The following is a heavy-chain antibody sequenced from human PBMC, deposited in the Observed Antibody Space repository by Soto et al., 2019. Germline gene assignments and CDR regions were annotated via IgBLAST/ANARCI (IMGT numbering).Heavy chain of an antibody. CDR3: ARGRRRQWLENHYYGMDV. Sequence: SDTLSLTCAFYGVSFSCYYWSWIRQPPGKGLEWIGEINHSGSTNYNPSLKSRVTISVDTSKNQFSLKLSSVTAADTAVYYCARGRRRQWLENHYYGMDVWGQGTKVTVSS. CDR2: INHSGST. J-gene: IGHJ6*02. D-gene: IGHD6-19*01. CDR1: GVSFSCYY. V-gene: IGHV4-34*01.